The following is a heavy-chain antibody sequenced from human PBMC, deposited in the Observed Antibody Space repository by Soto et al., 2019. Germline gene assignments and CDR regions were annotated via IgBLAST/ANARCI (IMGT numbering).Heavy chain of an antibody. J-gene: IGHJ6*02. CDR2: ISAYNGNT. V-gene: IGHV1-18*01. CDR1: GYTFTSYG. Sequence: GASVKVSCKASGYTFTSYGICWVRQAPGQGLEWMGWISAYNGNTNYAQKLQGRVTMTTDTSTSTAYMELRSLRSDDTAVYYCARECSSTSCYDYYYYGMDVWGQGTTVTVSS. D-gene: IGHD2-2*01. CDR3: ARECSSTSCYDYYYYGMDV.